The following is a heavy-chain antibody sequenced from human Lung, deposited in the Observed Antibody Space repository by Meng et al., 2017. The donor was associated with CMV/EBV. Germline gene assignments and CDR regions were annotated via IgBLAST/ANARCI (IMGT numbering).Heavy chain of an antibody. Sequence: ESXKISXAASGFTFSSYAMSWVRQAPGKGLEWVSAISGSGGSTYYADSVKGRFTISRDNYKNTLYLQMNSLRAEDTAVYYCAKGRSLGYYYYGLDVWAQGTTVTSP. D-gene: IGHD3-16*02. V-gene: IGHV3-23*01. J-gene: IGHJ6*02. CDR2: ISGSGGST. CDR1: GFTFSSYA. CDR3: AKGRSLGYYYYGLDV.